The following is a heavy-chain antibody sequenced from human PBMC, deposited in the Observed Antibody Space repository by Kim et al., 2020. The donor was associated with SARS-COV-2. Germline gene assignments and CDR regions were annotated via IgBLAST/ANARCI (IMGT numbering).Heavy chain of an antibody. CDR3: ARDLLVKAAAGSVGVDV. J-gene: IGHJ6*02. D-gene: IGHD6-13*01. Sequence: VKGRFTISRDNSKNTLYLQMNSLRAEDTAVYYCARDLLVKAAAGSVGVDVWGQGTTVTVSS. V-gene: IGHV3-30*01.